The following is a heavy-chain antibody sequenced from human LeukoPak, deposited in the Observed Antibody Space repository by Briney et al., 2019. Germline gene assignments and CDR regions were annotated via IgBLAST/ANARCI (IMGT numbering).Heavy chain of an antibody. D-gene: IGHD4-17*01. V-gene: IGHV3-11*03. Sequence: GGPLRLSCAASGFTFSDYYMSWIRQAPGKGLEWVSYISSSSSYTNYADSVKGRFTISRDNAKNSLYLQMNSLRAEDTAVYYCARGPTDYGDYPGYWGQGTLVTVSS. CDR1: GFTFSDYY. CDR2: ISSSSSYT. CDR3: ARGPTDYGDYPGY. J-gene: IGHJ4*02.